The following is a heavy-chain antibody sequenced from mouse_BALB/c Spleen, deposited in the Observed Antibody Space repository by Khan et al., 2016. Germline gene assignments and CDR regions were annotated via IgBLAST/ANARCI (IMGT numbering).Heavy chain of an antibody. CDR3: ARYTGNLYYFDY. J-gene: IGHJ2*01. D-gene: IGHD2-1*01. Sequence: QVRLQQSGAELVRPGTSVKVSCKASGYAFTNYLIEWVKQRPGQGLEWIGVINPGSGGTNYNEKFKGKATLTADKSSSTAYMQLSSLTSDDSAVYFCARYTGNLYYFDYWGQGTTLTVSS. CDR1: GYAFTNYL. V-gene: IGHV1-54*01. CDR2: INPGSGGT.